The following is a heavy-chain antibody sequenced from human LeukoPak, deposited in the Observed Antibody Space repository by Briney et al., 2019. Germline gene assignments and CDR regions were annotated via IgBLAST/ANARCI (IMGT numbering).Heavy chain of an antibody. CDR1: GYTFTSYD. Sequence: ASVKVSCKASGYTFTSYDIDWVRQATGQGLEWMGWMNPNSGNTGYAQKFQGRVTMARNTSISTAYMELSSLRSEDTAVYYCARYSSSWYSDNDYWGQGTLVTVSS. J-gene: IGHJ4*02. V-gene: IGHV1-8*01. CDR2: MNPNSGNT. CDR3: ARYSSSWYSDNDY. D-gene: IGHD6-13*01.